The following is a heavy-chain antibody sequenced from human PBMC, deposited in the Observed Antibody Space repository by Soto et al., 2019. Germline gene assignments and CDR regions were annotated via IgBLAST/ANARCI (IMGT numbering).Heavy chain of an antibody. V-gene: IGHV3-33*01. CDR1: GFTFSSYA. J-gene: IGHJ6*02. Sequence: HPGGSLRLSCAASGFTFSSYATHWVRQAPGKGLEWVAVIWYDGSNRNYAGSVKGRFTISRDNSKNTLYLQMNSLRAEDTAVYYCARDWRYRGMDVWGQGTTVTVSS. D-gene: IGHD5-12*01. CDR3: ARDWRYRGMDV. CDR2: IWYDGSNR.